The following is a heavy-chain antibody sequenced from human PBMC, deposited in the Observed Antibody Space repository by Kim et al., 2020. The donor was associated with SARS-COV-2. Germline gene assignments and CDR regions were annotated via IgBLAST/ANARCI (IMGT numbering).Heavy chain of an antibody. CDR1: GFTFSSYG. D-gene: IGHD3-22*01. J-gene: IGHJ4*02. Sequence: GGSLRLSCAASGFTFSSYGMHWVRQAPGKGLEWVAVISYDGSNKYYADSVKGRFTISRDNSKNTLYLQMNSLRAEDTAVYYCAKEVAMIVVPSHFDYWGQGTLVTVSS. CDR2: ISYDGSNK. CDR3: AKEVAMIVVPSHFDY. V-gene: IGHV3-30*18.